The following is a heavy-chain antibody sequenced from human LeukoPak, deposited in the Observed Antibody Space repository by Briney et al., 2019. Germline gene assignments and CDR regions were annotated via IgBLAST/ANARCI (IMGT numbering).Heavy chain of an antibody. CDR2: VHGDGYSI. D-gene: IGHD1-26*01. Sequence: GGSLRLSCTASGFPFSSYAIYWVRQAPGKGLVWVTRVHGDGYSISYADSVRGRFTISRDNAKDTLYLHMNSLRPEDTAVYYCATAQVGAPTDFWGQGTRVTVSS. V-gene: IGHV3-74*01. CDR3: ATAQVGAPTDF. J-gene: IGHJ4*02. CDR1: GFPFSSYA.